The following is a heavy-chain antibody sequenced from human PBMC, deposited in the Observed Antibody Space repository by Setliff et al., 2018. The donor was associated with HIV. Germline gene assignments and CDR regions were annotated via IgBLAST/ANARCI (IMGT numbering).Heavy chain of an antibody. CDR2: IYNSART. Sequence: KTSETLSLTCTVSGDSISTDYWTWRRQPPGKGLEWIGYIYNSARTSYNPSLKSRVTISVDTSKNQFSLKLSSVTAADTAVYYCARHSPSDYWGQGTLVTVSS. J-gene: IGHJ4*02. CDR1: GDSISTDY. V-gene: IGHV4-59*08. CDR3: ARHSPSDY.